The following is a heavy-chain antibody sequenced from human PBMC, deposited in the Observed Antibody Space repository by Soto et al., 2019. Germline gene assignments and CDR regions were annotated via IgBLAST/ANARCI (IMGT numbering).Heavy chain of an antibody. D-gene: IGHD1-26*01. CDR2: TMPVFSTP. V-gene: IGHV1-69*12. CDR3: ARDQDRQQLGGIYYYMWAV. Sequence: QVQLVQSGAEVKKPGSSVKVSCKSSGGTFSTSALSWVRQAPGQGLEWVGCTMPVFSTPDYAQNFQGRVTLTADESMTKTYRERTGLRADDTAVYYCARDQDRQQLGGIYYYMWAVWGQGAAITVYS. CDR1: GGTFSTSA. J-gene: IGHJ6*02.